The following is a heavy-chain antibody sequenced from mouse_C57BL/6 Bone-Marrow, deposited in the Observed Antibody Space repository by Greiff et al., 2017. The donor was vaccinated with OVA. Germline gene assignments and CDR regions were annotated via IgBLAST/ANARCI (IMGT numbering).Heavy chain of an antibody. D-gene: IGHD1-1*01. CDR2: IYPGDGDT. CDR1: GYAFSSSW. CDR3: ARVYYCPFWYFDV. V-gene: IGHV1-82*01. Sequence: QVQLKQSGPELVKPGASVKISCKASGYAFSSSWMNWVKQRPGKGLEWIGRIYPGDGDTNYNGKFKGKATLTADKSSSTAYMQLSSLTSEDSAVYFCARVYYCPFWYFDVWGTGTTVTVSS. J-gene: IGHJ1*03.